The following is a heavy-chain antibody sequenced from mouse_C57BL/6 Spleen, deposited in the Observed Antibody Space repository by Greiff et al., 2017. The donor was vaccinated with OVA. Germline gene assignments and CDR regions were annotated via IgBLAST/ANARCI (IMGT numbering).Heavy chain of an antibody. CDR3: ARSGDY. CDR2: FYPGSGST. V-gene: IGHV1-55*01. Sequence: QVQLQQPGAELVKPGASVKMSCKASGYTFTSYWLTWVKQRPGQGLEWIGDFYPGSGSTNYNEKFKSKATLTVDTSSSPAYMQLSSLTSEDSAVYYCARSGDYWGQGTTLTVSS. J-gene: IGHJ2*01. CDR1: GYTFTSYW.